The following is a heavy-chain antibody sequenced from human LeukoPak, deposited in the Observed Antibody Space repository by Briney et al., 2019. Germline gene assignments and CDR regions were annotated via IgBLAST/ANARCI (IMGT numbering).Heavy chain of an antibody. CDR1: GFTFSSYA. CDR3: AKSYGDSSGYFIYYFDY. D-gene: IGHD3-22*01. Sequence: PGGSLRLSCAASGFTFSSYAMSWVRQAPGKGLEWVSAISGSGGSTYYADSVKGRFTISRDNSKNTLYLQMNSLRAEDTAVYYCAKSYGDSSGYFIYYFDYWGQGTLVTVSS. V-gene: IGHV3-23*01. J-gene: IGHJ4*02. CDR2: ISGSGGST.